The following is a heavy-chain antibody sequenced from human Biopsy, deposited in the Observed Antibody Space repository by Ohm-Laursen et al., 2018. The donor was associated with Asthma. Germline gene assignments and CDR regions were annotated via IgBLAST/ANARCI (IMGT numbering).Heavy chain of an antibody. CDR2: VHSTGST. D-gene: IGHD6-13*01. Sequence: DTLSLTCTVSPGSINDYYWNWIRQFPGKGLEWIGYVHSTGSTRFNPSLKSRLTISVDTSVDQVSLKLTSVTAADTAVYYCVRATSTWSQSGPHYFDHWGQGTLVTVSS. CDR3: VRATSTWSQSGPHYFDH. J-gene: IGHJ4*02. V-gene: IGHV4-59*07. CDR1: PGSINDYY.